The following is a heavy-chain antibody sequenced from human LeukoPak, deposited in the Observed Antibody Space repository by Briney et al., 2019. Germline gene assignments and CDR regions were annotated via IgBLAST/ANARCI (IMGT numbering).Heavy chain of an antibody. V-gene: IGHV3-7*01. D-gene: IGHD1-26*01. J-gene: IGHJ4*02. CDR1: GFTFRTSW. Sequence: GGSLRLSCAASGFTFRTSWMNWVRQAPGKGLEWVASIKPDGSEKYSVDSVKGRFTFSRDNAENSVYLQMNSLRAEDTAVYYCVRQMVGASFDYWGQGTLVTVSS. CDR2: IKPDGSEK. CDR3: VRQMVGASFDY.